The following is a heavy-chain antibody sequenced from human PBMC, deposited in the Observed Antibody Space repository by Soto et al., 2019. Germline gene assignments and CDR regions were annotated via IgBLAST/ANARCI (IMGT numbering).Heavy chain of an antibody. CDR2: ICWNSGSI. Sequence: PGGSLRLSCAASGFTFDDYARHWVRQAPGKGLEWVSCICWNSGSIDYAYSVKVRFTIYRDNANNSLYLQMNSLRAEDTALYYCEKTLVNHFYGPGSYYSDALDXWGQGTRVTVS. J-gene: IGHJ3*01. D-gene: IGHD3-10*01. CDR3: EKTLVNHFYGPGSYYSDALDX. CDR1: GFTFDDYA. V-gene: IGHV3-9*01.